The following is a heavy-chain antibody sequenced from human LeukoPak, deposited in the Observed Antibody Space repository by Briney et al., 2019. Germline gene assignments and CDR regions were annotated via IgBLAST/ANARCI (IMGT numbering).Heavy chain of an antibody. D-gene: IGHD3-10*01. J-gene: IGHJ4*02. CDR2: IKSDGTNT. CDR3: ARDLLRGLDS. Sequence: PGGSLRLSCAASGFTLSSYWTHWVRQAPGKGLVWVSRIKSDGTNTNYADSVRGRFTISRDNAKSTVCLQMNSLRVEDTAIYYCARDLLRGLDSWGQGILVTVSS. V-gene: IGHV3-74*01. CDR1: GFTLSSYW.